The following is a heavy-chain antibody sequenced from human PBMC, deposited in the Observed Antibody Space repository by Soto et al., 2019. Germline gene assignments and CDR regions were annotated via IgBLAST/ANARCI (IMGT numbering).Heavy chain of an antibody. CDR1: GGSISSSSYY. Sequence: PSETLSLTCTVSGGSISSSSYYWGWIRQPPGKGLEWIGSIYYSGSTYYNPSLKSRVTISVDTSKNQFSLKLSSVTAADTAVYYCARHGLELLEFDYWGQGTLVTVSS. CDR2: IYYSGST. D-gene: IGHD1-26*01. V-gene: IGHV4-39*01. CDR3: ARHGLELLEFDY. J-gene: IGHJ4*02.